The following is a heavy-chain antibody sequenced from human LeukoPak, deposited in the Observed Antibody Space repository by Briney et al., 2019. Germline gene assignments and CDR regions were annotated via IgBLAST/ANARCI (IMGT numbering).Heavy chain of an antibody. CDR3: ARDRSGWHQNYFDY. D-gene: IGHD6-19*01. CDR2: IYYSGST. Sequence: LRLSCAASGFTFSSYAMSWIRQHPGKGLEWIGYIYYSGSTYYNPSLKSRVTISVDTSKNQFSLKLSSVTAADTAVYYCARDRSGWHQNYFDYWGQGTLVTVSS. V-gene: IGHV4-31*02. J-gene: IGHJ4*02. CDR1: GFTFSSYA.